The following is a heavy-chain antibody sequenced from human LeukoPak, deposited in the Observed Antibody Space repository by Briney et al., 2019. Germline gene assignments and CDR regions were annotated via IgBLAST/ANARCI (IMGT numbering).Heavy chain of an antibody. V-gene: IGHV4-61*01. CDR1: GGSVSSGSYC. CDR3: ARAGLIAARPFDY. J-gene: IGHJ4*02. CDR2: IYYSGST. D-gene: IGHD6-6*01. Sequence: SETLSLTCTVSGGSVSSGSYCWSWIRQPPGKGLEWIGYIYYSGSTNYNPSLKSRVTISVDTSKNQFSLKLSSVTAADMAVYYCARAGLIAARPFDYWGQGTLVTVSS.